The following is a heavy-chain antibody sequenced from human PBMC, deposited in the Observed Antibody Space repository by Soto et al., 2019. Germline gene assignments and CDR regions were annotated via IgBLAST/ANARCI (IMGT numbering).Heavy chain of an antibody. D-gene: IGHD3-10*01. CDR1: GGSINNYY. Sequence: SETLSLTCTVSGGSINNYYWSWIRQPAGKGLEWIGRIYPSGNTNYNPSLKSRVIMSVDTSKDQFSLKLNSVTAADTAVYYCARGSLTMDVWGQGTTVTVYS. V-gene: IGHV4-4*07. CDR3: ARGSLTMDV. CDR2: IYPSGNT. J-gene: IGHJ6*02.